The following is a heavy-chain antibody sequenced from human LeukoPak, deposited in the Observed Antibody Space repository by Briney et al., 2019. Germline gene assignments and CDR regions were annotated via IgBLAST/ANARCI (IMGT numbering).Heavy chain of an antibody. CDR3: ARGTDLGYCSSTSCYFKGYFDY. CDR1: GFTFSSYS. D-gene: IGHD2-2*01. J-gene: IGHJ4*02. Sequence: GGSLRLSCAASGFTFSSYSMNWVRQAPGKGLEWVSSISSSSSYIYYADSVKGRFTISRDNAKNSLYLQMNSLRAEDTAVYYCARGTDLGYCSSTSCYFKGYFDYWGQGTLVTVSS. CDR2: ISSSSSYI. V-gene: IGHV3-21*01.